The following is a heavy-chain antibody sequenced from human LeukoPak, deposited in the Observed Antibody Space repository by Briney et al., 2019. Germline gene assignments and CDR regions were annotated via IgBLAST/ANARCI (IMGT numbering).Heavy chain of an antibody. Sequence: PGGSLRLSCEASGFTVSSNYMSWVRQAPGKGLEWVSVIYSGDNTYYADSVKGRFTISRDISKNTLYLQMNSLRAEDTAVYYCAREPYYYGMDVWGQGTTVTVSS. CDR2: IYSGDNT. J-gene: IGHJ6*02. V-gene: IGHV3-66*01. CDR3: AREPYYYGMDV. CDR1: GFTVSSNY.